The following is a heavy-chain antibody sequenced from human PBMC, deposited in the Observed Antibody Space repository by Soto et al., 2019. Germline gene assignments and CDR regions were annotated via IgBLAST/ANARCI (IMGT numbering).Heavy chain of an antibody. CDR3: ARELLFYDSDGFSWDDAFDI. CDR2: IYQSVST. Sequence: QMHLQESGSGLVKPSQTLSLTCAVSGGSLSSSAYSWSWIRQPPGKGLEWIGFIYQSVSTYYNPSLKSRVTMSLDRPKNQFSLKLSSVTAADTAVYYCARELLFYDSDGFSWDDAFDIWGQGTMVTVSS. CDR1: GGSLSSSAYS. V-gene: IGHV4-30-2*01. J-gene: IGHJ3*02. D-gene: IGHD3-22*01.